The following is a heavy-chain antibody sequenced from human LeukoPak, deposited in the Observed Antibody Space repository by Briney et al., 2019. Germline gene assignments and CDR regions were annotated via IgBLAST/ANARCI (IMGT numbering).Heavy chain of an antibody. CDR2: IIPIFGTA. Sequence: ASVKVSCKASGGTFSIYAISCVRQAPGQGREWMGGIIPIFGTANYAQKFQGRVTITADESTSTAYMELSSLRSEDTAVYYCARGRFLEWSFYYYMDVWGKGTTVTVSS. CDR1: GGTFSIYA. D-gene: IGHD3-3*01. V-gene: IGHV1-69*13. J-gene: IGHJ6*03. CDR3: ARGRFLEWSFYYYMDV.